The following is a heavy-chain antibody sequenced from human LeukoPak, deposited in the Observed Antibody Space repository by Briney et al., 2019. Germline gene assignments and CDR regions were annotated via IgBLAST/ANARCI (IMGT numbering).Heavy chain of an antibody. V-gene: IGHV1-18*01. CDR3: ARGSYIRGRLSVGFDY. CDR1: GYTFTSYG. J-gene: IGHJ4*02. D-gene: IGHD2/OR15-2a*01. CDR2: ISAYNGNT. Sequence: GASVKVSCKASGYTFTSYGISWVRQAPGQGLEWMGWISAYNGNTNYAQNFQDRVTMTADTSTSTAYMELKSLGSDDTAVYYCARGSYIRGRLSVGFDYWGQGTLVTVSS.